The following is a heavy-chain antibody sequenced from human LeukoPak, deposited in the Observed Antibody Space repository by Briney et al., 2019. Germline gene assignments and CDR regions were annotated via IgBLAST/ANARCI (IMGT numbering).Heavy chain of an antibody. D-gene: IGHD1-26*01. J-gene: IGHJ4*02. Sequence: ASVKVSCKASGYTFTGYYMHWVRQAPGQGLEWMGWINPNSGGTNYAQKFQGRVTMTRDTSISTGYMELSRLRSDDTTVYYCARGGIVGAIPFDYWGQGTLVTVSS. CDR1: GYTFTGYY. CDR3: ARGGIVGAIPFDY. CDR2: INPNSGGT. V-gene: IGHV1-2*02.